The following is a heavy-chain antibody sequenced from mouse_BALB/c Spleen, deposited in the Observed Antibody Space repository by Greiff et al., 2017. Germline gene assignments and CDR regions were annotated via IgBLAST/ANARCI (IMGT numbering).Heavy chain of an antibody. J-gene: IGHJ2*01. D-gene: IGHD2-3*01. CDR1: GFNIKDYY. Sequence: VQLQQSGAELVRSGASVKLSCTASGFNIKDYYMHWVKQRPEQGLEWIGWIDPENGNTIYDPKFQGKASITADTSSNTAYLQLSSLTSEDTAVYYCARSDDGYSRDYWGQGTTLTVSS. CDR2: IDPENGNT. V-gene: IGHV14-1*02. CDR3: ARSDDGYSRDY.